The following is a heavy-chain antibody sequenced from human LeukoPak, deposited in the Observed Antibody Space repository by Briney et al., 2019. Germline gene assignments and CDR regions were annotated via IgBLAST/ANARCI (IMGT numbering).Heavy chain of an antibody. V-gene: IGHV1-69*13. CDR1: GGTFTSYG. J-gene: IGHJ4*02. CDR2: MIPMFGTT. CDR3: STVGSSASDPYDY. Sequence: ASVKVSCKASGGTFTSYGISWVRQAPGQGLEWMGGMIPMFGTTKYAQKFQGRVTITADQSTRTAYMEMSSLRSEDTALYYCSTVGSSASDPYDYWGQGTLVTVSS. D-gene: IGHD2-2*01.